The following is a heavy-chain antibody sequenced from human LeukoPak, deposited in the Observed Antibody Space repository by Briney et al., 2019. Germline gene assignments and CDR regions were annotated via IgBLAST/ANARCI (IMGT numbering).Heavy chain of an antibody. D-gene: IGHD1-26*01. CDR1: GGSISSGSYY. J-gene: IGHJ4*02. V-gene: IGHV4-61*02. Sequence: SETLSLTCTVSGGSISSGSYYWSWIRQPAGKGLEWIGRIYTSGSTNYNPSLKSRVTISVETSKNQFSLKLSSLTAADTALYYCAKDRLMGATVTPDYWGQGTLVTVSS. CDR2: IYTSGST. CDR3: AKDRLMGATVTPDY.